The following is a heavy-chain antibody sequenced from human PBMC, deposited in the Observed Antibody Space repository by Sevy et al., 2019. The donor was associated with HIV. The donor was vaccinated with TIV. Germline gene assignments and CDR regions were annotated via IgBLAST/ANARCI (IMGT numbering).Heavy chain of an antibody. CDR2: ISTHNGDT. D-gene: IGHD2-15*01. V-gene: IGHV1-18*01. Sequence: ASVKVSWKASGYTFTSYRIYWVRQAPGQGLESMGWISTHNGDTNYAQKFQGRVTMITDTSTTTAYMDLRSLRSDDTALYYCARAYCSGGRCYSLAYWGQGTLVTVSS. CDR1: GYTFTSYR. J-gene: IGHJ4*02. CDR3: ARAYCSGGRCYSLAY.